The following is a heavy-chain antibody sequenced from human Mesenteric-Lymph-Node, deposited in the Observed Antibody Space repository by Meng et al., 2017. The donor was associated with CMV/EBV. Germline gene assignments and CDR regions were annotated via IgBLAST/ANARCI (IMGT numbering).Heavy chain of an antibody. Sequence: GGSLRLSCAASGFTLSSCAMIWVRQTPGKGLEWVSLIYGDGESHYADSVKGRFTISRDNSQNTMYLQMNSLRAEDAAVYYCAKDLRGYSNDYWGQGTLVTVSS. J-gene: IGHJ4*02. V-gene: IGHV3-23*03. CDR2: IYGDGES. D-gene: IGHD4-11*01. CDR1: GFTLSSCA. CDR3: AKDLRGYSNDY.